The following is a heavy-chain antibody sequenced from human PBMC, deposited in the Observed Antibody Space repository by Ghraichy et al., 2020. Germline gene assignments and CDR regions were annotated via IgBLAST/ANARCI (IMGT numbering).Heavy chain of an antibody. J-gene: IGHJ4*02. CDR2: IYSGGST. V-gene: IGHV3-53*01. D-gene: IGHD4-23*01. CDR3: ARGGRGTVVTPAIDY. Sequence: GGSLRLSCAASGFTVSSNYMSWVRQAPGKGLEWVSVIYSGGSTYYADSVKGRFTISRDNSKNTLYLQMNSLRAEDTAVYYCARGGRGTVVTPAIDYWGQGTLVTVSS. CDR1: GFTVSSNY.